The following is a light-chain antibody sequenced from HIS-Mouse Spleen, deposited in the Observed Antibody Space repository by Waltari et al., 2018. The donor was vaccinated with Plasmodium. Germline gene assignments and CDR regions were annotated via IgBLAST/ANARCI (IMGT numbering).Light chain of an antibody. CDR1: QSISSY. CDR3: QQSYSTWT. CDR2: AAS. V-gene: IGKV1-39*01. J-gene: IGKJ1*01. Sequence: DIQMTQSPSSLSASVGDRVTITCRASQSISSYLNWYQQKPGKAPKLLIYAASSLQSGVQSRFSGSGSGTDFTLTISSLQPEDFATYNCQQSYSTWTFGQGTKVEIK.